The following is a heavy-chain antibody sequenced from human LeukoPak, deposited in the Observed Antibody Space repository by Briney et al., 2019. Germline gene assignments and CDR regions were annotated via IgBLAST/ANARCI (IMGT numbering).Heavy chain of an antibody. D-gene: IGHD3-10*01. V-gene: IGHV3-11*04. CDR2: ISSSGSTI. J-gene: IGHJ4*02. Sequence: PGGSLRLSCAASGFTVSSNYMSWVRQAPGKGLEWVSYISSSGSTIYYADSVKGRFTISRDNAKNSLYLQMNSLRAEDTAVYYCARDGHYYGSGSYWNYWGQGTLVTVSS. CDR1: GFTVSSNY. CDR3: ARDGHYYGSGSYWNY.